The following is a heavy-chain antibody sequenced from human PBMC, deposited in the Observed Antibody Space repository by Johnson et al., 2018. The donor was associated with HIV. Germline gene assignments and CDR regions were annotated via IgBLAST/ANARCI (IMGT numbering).Heavy chain of an antibody. CDR1: GFTFSSYA. V-gene: IGHV3-9*01. Sequence: EVQLVESGGGVVQPGRSLRLSCAASGFTFSSYAMHWVRQAPGKGLEWVSCISWNSGSIGYADSVKGRFTISRDNAKNSLYLQMNSLRAEDTALYYCAKDMAARTFDAFDIWGQGTMVTVSS. D-gene: IGHD6-6*01. CDR2: ISWNSGSI. J-gene: IGHJ3*02. CDR3: AKDMAARTFDAFDI.